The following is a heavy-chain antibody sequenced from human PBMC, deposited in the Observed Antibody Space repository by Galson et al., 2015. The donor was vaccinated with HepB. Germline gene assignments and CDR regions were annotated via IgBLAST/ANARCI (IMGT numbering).Heavy chain of an antibody. CDR3: ARGPRYYYDSSGPGYFDY. J-gene: IGHJ4*02. V-gene: IGHV3-53*04. Sequence: SLRLSCAASGFTVSSNYMSWVRQAPGKGLEWVSVIYSGTSTYYADSVRSRFTISRHNFKNTLYLQMNSLRAEDRAVYYCARGPRYYYDSSGPGYFDYWGQGTLVTVSS. CDR1: GFTVSSNY. D-gene: IGHD3-22*01. CDR2: IYSGTST.